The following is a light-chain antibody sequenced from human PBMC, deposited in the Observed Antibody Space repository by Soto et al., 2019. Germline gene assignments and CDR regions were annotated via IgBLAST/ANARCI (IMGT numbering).Light chain of an antibody. CDR2: AVT. Sequence: QSALTQPASVSGSPGQSITSSCTGTSSDVGGYNFGSWYHQHPGKAPKLLIYAVTNRPSGISNRFSGSNSGNTASLTISGLQAEDEADYYCTSYTSSSTLVFGGGTQLTVL. V-gene: IGLV2-14*01. CDR1: SSDVGGYNF. J-gene: IGLJ2*01. CDR3: TSYTSSSTLV.